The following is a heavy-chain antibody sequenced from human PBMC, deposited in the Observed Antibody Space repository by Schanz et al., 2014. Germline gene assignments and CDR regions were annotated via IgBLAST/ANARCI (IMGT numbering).Heavy chain of an antibody. D-gene: IGHD3-10*01. J-gene: IGHJ5*02. V-gene: IGHV3-48*04. CDR2: VSRSTPDI. CDR3: ARPALWFGDNCFDP. CDR1: GFTFSSYS. Sequence: EMQLLESGGGLIQPGGSLRLSCTASGFTFSSYSMNWVRQAPGKGLEWVSYVSRSTPDIYYADSVKGRFTMSRDNAKNTLYLQMNSLRAEDTAVYYCARPALWFGDNCFDPWGQGTLVTVSS.